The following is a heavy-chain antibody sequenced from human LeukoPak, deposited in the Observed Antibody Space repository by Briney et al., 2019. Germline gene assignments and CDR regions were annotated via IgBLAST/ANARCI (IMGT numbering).Heavy chain of an antibody. CDR2: RSNDGRSQ. CDR1: GFTFSRCG. J-gene: IGHJ4*02. CDR3: ARPQDSGAIMSRLIDS. Sequence: GTSLRLSCADSGFTFSRCGMHWVRQAPAKGLDRVAVRSNDGRSQIYGDSVKGRFTISRDNSRNTLYLLMNSLRIEDTAVYYCARPQDSGAIMSRLIDSWGQGTLDTFTS. D-gene: IGHD4/OR15-4a*01. V-gene: IGHV3-30*04.